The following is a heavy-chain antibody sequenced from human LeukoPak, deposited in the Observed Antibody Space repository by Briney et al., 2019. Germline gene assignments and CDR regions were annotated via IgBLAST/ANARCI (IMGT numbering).Heavy chain of an antibody. D-gene: IGHD3-22*01. Sequence: GASVKVSCKASGYTFTSYDINWVRRAPGQGLEWMGWMNPNSGNTGYAQKFQGRVTMTRNTSISTAYTELSSLRSEDTAVYYCASAPGYYDSSTLANDYWGQGTLVTVSS. CDR1: GYTFTSYD. J-gene: IGHJ4*02. V-gene: IGHV1-8*01. CDR2: MNPNSGNT. CDR3: ASAPGYYDSSTLANDY.